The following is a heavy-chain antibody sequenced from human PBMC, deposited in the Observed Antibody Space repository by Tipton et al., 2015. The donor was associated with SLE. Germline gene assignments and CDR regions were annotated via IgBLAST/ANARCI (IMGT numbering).Heavy chain of an antibody. Sequence: TLSLTCAVSGYSISSGYYWGWIRQPPGKGLEWIGSIYHSGSTYYNPSLKSRVTISVDTSKNQFSLKLSSVTAADTAVYYCARQDYYDSSGYYYYYYYMDVGGKGTTVTVSS. V-gene: IGHV4-38-2*01. J-gene: IGHJ6*03. CDR3: ARQDYYDSSGYYYYYYYMDV. D-gene: IGHD3-22*01. CDR2: IYHSGST. CDR1: GYSISSGYY.